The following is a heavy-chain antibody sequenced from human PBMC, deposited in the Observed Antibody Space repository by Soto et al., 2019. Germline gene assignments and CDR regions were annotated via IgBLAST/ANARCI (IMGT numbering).Heavy chain of an antibody. Sequence: ASVKVSCKASGYSFTGHYIHWVRQAAEQGPEWMGEIGPESGATRYAQKFQGRVTMTMDTSITTVYMELNNLRPDDTAIYYCGRGRSGQIVVFYWGQGTPVTVSS. J-gene: IGHJ4*02. CDR1: GYSFTGHY. V-gene: IGHV1-2*02. CDR3: GRGRSGQIVVFY. CDR2: IGPESGAT. D-gene: IGHD1-26*01.